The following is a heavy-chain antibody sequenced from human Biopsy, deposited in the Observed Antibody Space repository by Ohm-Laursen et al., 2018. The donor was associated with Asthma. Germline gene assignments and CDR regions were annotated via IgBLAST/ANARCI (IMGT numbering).Heavy chain of an antibody. V-gene: IGHV1-3*01. CDR3: ARTYYDFLTGQVNDAFAL. CDR2: INAGNGNT. D-gene: IGHD3-9*01. CDR1: GGTFIHYA. J-gene: IGHJ3*01. Sequence: ASVKVSCKASGGTFIHYAIHWVRQAPGQRLERMGWINAGNGNTKYSQKFQGRVTITRDTSASTAYMDLRSLRSEDTAMYYCARTYYDFLTGQVNDAFALWGQGTMVTVSS.